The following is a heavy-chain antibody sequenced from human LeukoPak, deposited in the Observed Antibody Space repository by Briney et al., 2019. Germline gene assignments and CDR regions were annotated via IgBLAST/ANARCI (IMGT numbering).Heavy chain of an antibody. D-gene: IGHD3-22*01. CDR3: AREKGYYDSSAEYYFDY. V-gene: IGHV1-69*05. CDR2: IIPIFGTA. Sequence: ASVKVSCKDSGGTFSSYAISWVRQAPGQGLECMGGIIPIFGTANYAQKFQGRVTITTDESTSTAYMELSSLRSEDTAVYYCAREKGYYDSSAEYYFDYWGQGTLVTVST. J-gene: IGHJ4*02. CDR1: GGTFSSYA.